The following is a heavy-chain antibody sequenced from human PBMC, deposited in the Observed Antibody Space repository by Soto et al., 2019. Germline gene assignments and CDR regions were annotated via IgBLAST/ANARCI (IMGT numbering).Heavy chain of an antibody. J-gene: IGHJ4*02. CDR1: GFSLSTSGVG. D-gene: IGHD3-10*01. CDR2: IYWDDDK. CDR3: AHSHLITMIPGEGVKYFDY. Sequence: GSGPTLVNPPQTLTLTCTFSGFSLSTSGVGVGWIRQPPGKALEWLALIYWDDDKRYSPSLKSRLTITKDTSKNQVVLTMTNMDPVDTATYYCAHSHLITMIPGEGVKYFDYWGQGTLVTVSS. V-gene: IGHV2-5*02.